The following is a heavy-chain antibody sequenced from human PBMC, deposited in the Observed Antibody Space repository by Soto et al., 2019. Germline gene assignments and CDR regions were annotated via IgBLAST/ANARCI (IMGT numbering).Heavy chain of an antibody. CDR3: ARDLGPYSRPFDY. V-gene: IGHV1-18*01. CDR2: ISPYNSNT. CDR1: GYKFSSYG. Sequence: QVQLVQSGDEVKKPGASVKLSCKASGYKFSSYGINWVRQAPGQGLEWMGWISPYNSNTNYAQKLQGRVTMTTDTSTGTAYMELKSLRSVDTAVYYCARDLGPYSRPFDYWGQGTLVTVSS. J-gene: IGHJ4*02. D-gene: IGHD6-13*01.